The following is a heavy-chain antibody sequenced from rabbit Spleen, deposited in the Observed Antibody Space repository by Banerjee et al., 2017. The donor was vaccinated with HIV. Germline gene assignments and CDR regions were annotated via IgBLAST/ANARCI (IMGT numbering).Heavy chain of an antibody. CDR3: ARDTSSSFSSYGMDL. J-gene: IGHJ6*01. D-gene: IGHD1-1*01. V-gene: IGHV1S40*01. CDR1: GFDFSSSYY. CDR2: IYAGSSGFT. Sequence: QSLEESGGDLVKPGASLTLTCKASGFDFSSSYYMCWVRQAPGKGLELIACIYAGSSGFTYHASWAKGRFTISKTSSTTVTLQMTSLTAADTATYFCARDTSSSFSSYGMDLWGPGTLVTVS.